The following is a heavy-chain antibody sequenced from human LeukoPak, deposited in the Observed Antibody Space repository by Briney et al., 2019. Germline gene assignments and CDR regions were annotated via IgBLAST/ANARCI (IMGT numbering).Heavy chain of an antibody. Sequence: KPSETLSLTCTVSGGSISNSNYCWGWIRQPPGKGLEWIGSSYYSGSTYYNPSLKSRVTISVDTSKNQFSLKLSSVTAADTAVYYCARRRDRAWYFDLWGRGTLVTVSS. J-gene: IGHJ2*01. CDR2: SYYSGST. D-gene: IGHD5-24*01. CDR3: ARRRDRAWYFDL. V-gene: IGHV4-39*01. CDR1: GGSISNSNYC.